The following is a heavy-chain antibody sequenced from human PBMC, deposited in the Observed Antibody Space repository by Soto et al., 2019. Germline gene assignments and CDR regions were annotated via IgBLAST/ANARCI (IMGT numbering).Heavy chain of an antibody. J-gene: IGHJ5*02. Sequence: GGSLRLSCAASGFTFSNYSMNWVRQAPGKGLEWVSSISSSSSYIYYADSVKGRFTISRDNAKNSLYLQMNSLRAEDTAVYYCARDDYYGSGSYYPWGQGTLVTVSS. CDR3: ARDDYYGSGSYYP. CDR2: ISSSSSYI. D-gene: IGHD3-10*01. CDR1: GFTFSNYS. V-gene: IGHV3-21*01.